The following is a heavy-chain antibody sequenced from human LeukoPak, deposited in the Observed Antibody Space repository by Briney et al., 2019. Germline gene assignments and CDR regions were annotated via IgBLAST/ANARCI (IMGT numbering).Heavy chain of an antibody. V-gene: IGHV3-11*01. CDR3: ARDLELGPVSVYYYYGMDG. CDR1: GFTFSDYY. J-gene: IGHJ6*02. D-gene: IGHD7-27*01. Sequence: GGSLRLSCAASGFTFSDYYMSWIRQAPGKGLEWVSYIRRSGRTICYADSVKGRFTISRDNAKNSLYLQMNSLRAEDTDVYYCARDLELGPVSVYYYYGMDGWGQGTTVTVSS. CDR2: IRRSGRTI.